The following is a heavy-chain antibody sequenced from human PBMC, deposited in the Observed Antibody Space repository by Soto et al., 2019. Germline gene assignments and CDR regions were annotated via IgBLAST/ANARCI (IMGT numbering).Heavy chain of an antibody. V-gene: IGHV1-8*01. CDR3: ARGPILKSTYYYYYYMDV. Sequence: GASVKVSCKASGYTFTSYDINWVRQATGQGLEWMGWMNPNSGNTGYAQKFQGRVTMTRNTSISTAYMELSSLRSEDTAVYYCARGPILKSTYYYYYYMDVWGKGTTVTVSS. J-gene: IGHJ6*03. CDR2: MNPNSGNT. CDR1: GYTFTSYD.